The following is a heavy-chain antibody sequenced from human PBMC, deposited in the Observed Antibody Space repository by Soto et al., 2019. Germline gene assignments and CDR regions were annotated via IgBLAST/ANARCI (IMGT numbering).Heavy chain of an antibody. Sequence: QVLLLQSGGEVKRPGSSVKVSCKASGDAFKSYAISWVRQAPGQGLEYMGGIIPSYDSAKYAQKYQGRLTVTADIYTSTVYMELSGLKSEDTAVYFCARDPTNDYGDDTFDYWGQGTKVIVSS. CDR3: ARDPTNDYGDDTFDY. V-gene: IGHV1-69*06. CDR1: GDAFKSYA. CDR2: IIPSYDSA. D-gene: IGHD4-17*01. J-gene: IGHJ4*02.